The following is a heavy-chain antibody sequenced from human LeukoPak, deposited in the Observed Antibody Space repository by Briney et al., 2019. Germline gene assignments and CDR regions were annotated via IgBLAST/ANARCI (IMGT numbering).Heavy chain of an antibody. Sequence: SETLSLTCSVSGGSLTNYYWGWIRQPPGKGLEFIGYIHSDGTTNYDSSLQSRVAISLDASKIQFSLRLYSVTAADTALYFCTRLNFRGGEALHFDSWGQGTLVTVSS. J-gene: IGHJ4*02. CDR2: IHSDGTT. CDR3: TRLNFRGGEALHFDS. CDR1: GGSLTNYY. V-gene: IGHV4-4*09. D-gene: IGHD3-16*01.